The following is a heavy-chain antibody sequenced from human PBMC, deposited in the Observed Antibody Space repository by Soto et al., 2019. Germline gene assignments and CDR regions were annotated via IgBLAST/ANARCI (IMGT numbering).Heavy chain of an antibody. CDR2: ISKDGDKK. Sequence: GGSLRLFCAASGFTFSNYSMHWVRQAPGKGLEWVAVISKDGDKKYYADSVKGRFTISRDNSKNTLYLQMNSLRPEDTAVHYCAREWSVANPGYWGQGTQVTVSS. V-gene: IGHV3-30-3*01. CDR3: AREWSVANPGY. CDR1: GFTFSNYS. D-gene: IGHD5-12*01. J-gene: IGHJ4*02.